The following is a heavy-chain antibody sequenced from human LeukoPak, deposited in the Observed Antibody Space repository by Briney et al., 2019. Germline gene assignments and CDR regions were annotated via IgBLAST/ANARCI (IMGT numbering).Heavy chain of an antibody. J-gene: IGHJ2*01. Sequence: SETLSLTCTVSGGSISGGGYYWSWIRQHPGKGLEWIGCIYYSGNTYYNPSLKSRLTISVDTSKNQFSLKLSSVTAADTAVYFCVRDADGGFLDLWGRGTLVTVSS. CDR2: IYYSGNT. D-gene: IGHD4-23*01. V-gene: IGHV4-31*03. CDR1: GGSISGGGYY. CDR3: VRDADGGFLDL.